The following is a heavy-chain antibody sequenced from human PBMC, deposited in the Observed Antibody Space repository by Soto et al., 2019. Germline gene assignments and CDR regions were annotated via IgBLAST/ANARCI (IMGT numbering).Heavy chain of an antibody. Sequence: QVQLVQSGAEVKKPGSSVKVSCKASGGTFSSYAISWVRQAPGQGLEWMGGTIPIFGTANYAQKFQGRVTIPADKSTRTAYMELSSLRSEDTAVYYCAEYYYDSSGYYGPFDYRGQGTLVTVSS. V-gene: IGHV1-69*06. CDR3: AEYYYDSSGYYGPFDY. D-gene: IGHD3-22*01. J-gene: IGHJ4*02. CDR2: TIPIFGTA. CDR1: GGTFSSYA.